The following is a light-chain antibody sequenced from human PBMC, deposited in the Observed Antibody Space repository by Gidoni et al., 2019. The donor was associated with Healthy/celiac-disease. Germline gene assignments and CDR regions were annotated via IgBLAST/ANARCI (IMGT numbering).Light chain of an antibody. CDR1: SSDVGGYNY. CDR2: DVI. V-gene: IGLV2-14*01. CDR3: SSYTSSSTLV. J-gene: IGLJ2*01. Sequence: SALTQPASVSGSPGQSLTISCTGTSSDVGGYNYVSWYQQHPGKAPKLMIYDVINRPSGVSNRFSGSKSGNTASLTISGLQAEDEADYYCSSYTSSSTLVFGGGTKLTVL.